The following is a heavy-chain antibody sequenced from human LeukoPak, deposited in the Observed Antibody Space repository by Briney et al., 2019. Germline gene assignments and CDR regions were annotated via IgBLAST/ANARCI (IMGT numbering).Heavy chain of an antibody. J-gene: IGHJ5*02. CDR1: GYTFTNYA. V-gene: IGHV1-3*03. CDR3: ARGCSGGACYGYHLDP. D-gene: IGHD2-15*01. Sequence: ASVKVSCKASGYTFTNYAMHWVRQAPGQRLEWMGWINAGNGNTKYSQEFQGRVTITREKSASIAYMELSSLRYDDMAVYYCARGCSGGACYGYHLDPWGQGTLVTVSS. CDR2: INAGNGNT.